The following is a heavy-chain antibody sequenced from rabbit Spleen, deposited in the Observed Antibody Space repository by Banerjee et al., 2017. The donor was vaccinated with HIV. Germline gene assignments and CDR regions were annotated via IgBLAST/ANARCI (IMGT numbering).Heavy chain of an antibody. J-gene: IGHJ4*01. CDR3: ARDIYRGSGNGGAGDGLNL. Sequence: QEQLVESGGGLVQPEGSLTLTCTASGFSFSSGYYMCWVRQAPGKGLEWIACIFTGSSGSTYYASRAKGRFTISKTSSTTVTLQMTSLTAADTATYFCARDIYRGSGNGGAGDGLNLWGPGTLVTVS. CDR2: IFTGSSGST. V-gene: IGHV1S45*01. CDR1: GFSFSSGYY. D-gene: IGHD1-1*01.